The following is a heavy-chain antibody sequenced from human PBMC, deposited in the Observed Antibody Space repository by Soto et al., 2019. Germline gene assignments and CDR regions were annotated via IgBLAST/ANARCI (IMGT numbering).Heavy chain of an antibody. J-gene: IGHJ4*02. Sequence: GGSLRLFCAPSGFSFSDYGMHWVRQAPGKGLEWVAVISHYETKKYFEDSVKGRFTISRDNSKSTVYLQMNNLRLEDTAVYFCAKDWVGGSNRYQLDKWGQGTLVTVSS. CDR3: AKDWVGGSNRYQLDK. CDR1: GFSFSDYG. D-gene: IGHD2-2*01. V-gene: IGHV3-30*18. CDR2: ISHYETKK.